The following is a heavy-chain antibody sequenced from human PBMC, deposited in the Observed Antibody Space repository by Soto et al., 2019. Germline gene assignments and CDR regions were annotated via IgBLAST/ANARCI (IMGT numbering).Heavy chain of an antibody. J-gene: IGHJ4*02. CDR2: IYYSGST. D-gene: IGHD2-15*01. CDR1: GGSISSGGYY. V-gene: IGHV4-31*03. CDR3: ARGSTVVVAAPLGYFDY. Sequence: QVQLQESGPGLVKPSQTLSLTCTVSGGSISSGGYYWSWIRQHPGKGLEWIGYIYYSGSTYYNPSLKSRVTISVDTSQNQFSLKLSSVTAADTAVYYCARGSTVVVAAPLGYFDYWGQGTLVTVSS.